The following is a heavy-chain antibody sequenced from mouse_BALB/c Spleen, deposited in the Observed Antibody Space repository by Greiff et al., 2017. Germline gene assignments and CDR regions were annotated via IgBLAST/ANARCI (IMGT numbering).Heavy chain of an antibody. CDR3: ARRVGLDYYAMDY. J-gene: IGHJ4*01. Sequence: VQLQQSGAELVRPGALVKLSCKASGFNITDYYMHWVKQRPEQGLEWIGWIDPENGNTIYDPKFQGKASITADTSSNTAYLQLSSLTSEDTAVYYGARRVGLDYYAMDYWGQGTSVTVSS. D-gene: IGHD1-1*01. CDR1: GFNITDYY. V-gene: IGHV14-1*02. CDR2: IDPENGNT.